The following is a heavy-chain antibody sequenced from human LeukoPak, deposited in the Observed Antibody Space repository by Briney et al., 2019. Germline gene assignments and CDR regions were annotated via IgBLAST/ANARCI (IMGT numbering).Heavy chain of an antibody. CDR1: GYTFTSYY. CDR3: ARDMDHVVATSPFDY. V-gene: IGHV1-46*01. CDR2: INPSGGST. J-gene: IGHJ4*02. D-gene: IGHD5-12*01. Sequence: ASVKVSCKASGYTFTSYYMHWVRQAPGQGLEWMGIINPSGGSTSYAQKFQGRVTMTRDTSTSTVYMELSSLRSEDTAVYYCARDMDHVVATSPFDYWGQGTLVTASS.